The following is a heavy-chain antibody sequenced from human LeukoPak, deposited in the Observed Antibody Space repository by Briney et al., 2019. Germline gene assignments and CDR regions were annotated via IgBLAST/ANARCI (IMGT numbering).Heavy chain of an antibody. J-gene: IGHJ5*02. D-gene: IGHD6-19*01. CDR1: GYTFTSYG. CDR3: ARDLPYSSGWYGQLGFDP. CDR2: ISAYNGNT. V-gene: IGHV1-18*01. Sequence: ASVKVSCKASGYTFTSYGISWVRQAPGQGLEWMGWISAYNGNTNYAQKLQGRVTMTTDTSTSTAYTELRSLRSDDTAVYYCARDLPYSSGWYGQLGFDPWGQGTLVTVSS.